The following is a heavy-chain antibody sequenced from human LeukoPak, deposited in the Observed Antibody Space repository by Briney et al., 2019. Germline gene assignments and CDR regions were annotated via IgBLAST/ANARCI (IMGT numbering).Heavy chain of an antibody. CDR2: ISSSGSTI. Sequence: GGSLRLSCAASGFTFSDYYMSWIRQAPGKGLEWASYISSSGSTIYYADSVKGRFTISRDNAKNSLYLQMNSLRAEDTAVYYCARGVYYYDSSDPAAFDIWGQGTMVTVSS. CDR1: GFTFSDYY. D-gene: IGHD3-22*01. V-gene: IGHV3-11*04. CDR3: ARGVYYYDSSDPAAFDI. J-gene: IGHJ3*02.